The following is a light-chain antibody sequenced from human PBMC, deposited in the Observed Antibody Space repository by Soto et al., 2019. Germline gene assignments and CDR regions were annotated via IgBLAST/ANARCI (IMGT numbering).Light chain of an antibody. Sequence: ESVLTQSPGTLSLSPGEKATLSCRASQSVSSSYLAWYQQKPGQAPRLLIYGASSRATGLPDRFSGSGSGTDFTLTVSRLEPEDFAVYYCQQFGSSSWTFGQGTKVEIK. J-gene: IGKJ1*01. CDR1: QSVSSSY. CDR3: QQFGSSSWT. CDR2: GAS. V-gene: IGKV3-20*01.